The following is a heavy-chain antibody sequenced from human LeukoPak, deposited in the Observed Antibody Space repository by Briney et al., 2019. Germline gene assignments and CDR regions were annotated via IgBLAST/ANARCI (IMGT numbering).Heavy chain of an antibody. J-gene: IGHJ4*02. Sequence: GGSLRLSCAASGFTFSSYSMNWVRQAPGKGLEWVSSISSSSSYIYYADSVKGRFTISRDNAKNSLYLQMNSLRAEDTAVYYCARDHEVAGIDYWGQGTLVTVSS. D-gene: IGHD6-19*01. CDR3: ARDHEVAGIDY. V-gene: IGHV3-21*01. CDR2: ISSSSSYI. CDR1: GFTFSSYS.